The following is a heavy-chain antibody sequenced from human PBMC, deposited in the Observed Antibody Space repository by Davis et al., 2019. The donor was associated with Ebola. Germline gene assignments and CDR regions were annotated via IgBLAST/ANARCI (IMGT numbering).Heavy chain of an antibody. CDR3: ARVGNGGGIAVAYYYYYMDV. Sequence: GESLKISCAASTFTFSDYWMTWVRQAPGKGLEWVANIKQDGSEKYYVDSVRGRFTISRDNTRKSLYLQMNSLRAEDTAVYYCARVGNGGGIAVAYYYYYMDVWGKGTTVTVSS. D-gene: IGHD6-19*01. V-gene: IGHV3-7*01. J-gene: IGHJ6*03. CDR2: IKQDGSEK. CDR1: TFTFSDYW.